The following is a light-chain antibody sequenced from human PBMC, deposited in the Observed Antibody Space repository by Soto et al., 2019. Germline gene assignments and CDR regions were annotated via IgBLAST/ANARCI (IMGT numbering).Light chain of an antibody. CDR3: AAWDDSLNGEV. J-gene: IGLJ1*01. CDR1: SSNIGSNT. Sequence: SVLTQPPSASGAPGQRATISCSGSSSNIGSNTVNWYQQLPGTAPKPLIYSNNQRPSGVPDRFSGSKSGTSASLAISGLQSEDEADYYCAAWDDSLNGEVFGTGTKVPS. CDR2: SNN. V-gene: IGLV1-44*01.